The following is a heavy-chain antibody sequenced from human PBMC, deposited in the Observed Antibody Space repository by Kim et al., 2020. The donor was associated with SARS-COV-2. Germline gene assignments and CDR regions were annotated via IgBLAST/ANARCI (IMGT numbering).Heavy chain of an antibody. D-gene: IGHD4-17*01. CDR3: ASLRGSTVTTSVDC. Sequence: GGSLRLSCAASGFTFNSYWMHWVRQAPGKGLVWVSRINSDGSTTTYADSVKGRFTISRDNAKNTLYLQMNSLRAEDTAVYYCASLRGSTVTTSVDCWGQGTLVTVSA. CDR2: INSDGSTT. V-gene: IGHV3-74*01. J-gene: IGHJ4*02. CDR1: GFTFNSYW.